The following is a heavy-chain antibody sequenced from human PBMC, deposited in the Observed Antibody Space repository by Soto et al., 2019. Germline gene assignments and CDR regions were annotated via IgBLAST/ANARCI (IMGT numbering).Heavy chain of an antibody. V-gene: IGHV1-46*01. CDR1: GYTFTSYY. D-gene: IGHD4-17*01. Sequence: GASVKVSCKASGYTFTSYYMHWVRQAPGQGLEWMGIINPSGGSTSYAQKFQGRVTMTRDTSTSTVYMELSSLRSEDTAVYYCARAYGDCPTQWYFDYWGQGTMVAVSS. CDR3: ARAYGDCPTQWYFDY. CDR2: INPSGGST. J-gene: IGHJ4*02.